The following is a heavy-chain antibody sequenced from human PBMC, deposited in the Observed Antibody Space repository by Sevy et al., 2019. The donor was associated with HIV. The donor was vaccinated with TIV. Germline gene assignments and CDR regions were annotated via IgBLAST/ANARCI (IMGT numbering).Heavy chain of an antibody. V-gene: IGHV3-23*01. Sequence: GGSLRLSCAASGFTFSSYAMSWVRQAPGKGLEWVSAISGSGGSTYYADSVKGRFTISRDNSKNTLYLQMNSLRAEDTAVYYCAKVSVGPHIVVVTALFHYWGQGTLVTVSS. J-gene: IGHJ4*02. D-gene: IGHD2-21*02. CDR1: GFTFSSYA. CDR3: AKVSVGPHIVVVTALFHY. CDR2: ISGSGGST.